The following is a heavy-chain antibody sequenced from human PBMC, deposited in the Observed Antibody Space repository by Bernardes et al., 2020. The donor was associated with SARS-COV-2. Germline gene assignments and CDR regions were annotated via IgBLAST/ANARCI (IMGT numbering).Heavy chain of an antibody. J-gene: IGHJ3*01. D-gene: IGHD1-1*01. V-gene: IGHV3-48*03. CDR1: GFIGRSYE. CDR3: AREIPTTGGDALDL. Sequence: GRSLRLSCAASGFIGRSYEMNWVHQAPGKGLEWISYITASGSHIFYAASVKGRFTFSRDFAKNSLFLEMNSLRVDDTAIYYCAREIPTTGGDALDLWGQGTVVNVS. CDR2: ITASGSHI.